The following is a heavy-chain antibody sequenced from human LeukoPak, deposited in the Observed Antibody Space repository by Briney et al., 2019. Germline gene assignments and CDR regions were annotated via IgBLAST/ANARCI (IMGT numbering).Heavy chain of an antibody. CDR3: ARGDAIVVVPAAIYYYYGMDV. CDR1: GGTFSSYA. Sequence: ASVKVSCKASGGTFSSYAISWVQQAPGQGLEWMGGIIPIFGTANYAQKFQGRVTITADESTSTAYMELSSLRSEDTAVYYCARGDAIVVVPAAIYYYYGMDVWGQGTTVTVSS. V-gene: IGHV1-69*13. J-gene: IGHJ6*02. CDR2: IIPIFGTA. D-gene: IGHD2-2*01.